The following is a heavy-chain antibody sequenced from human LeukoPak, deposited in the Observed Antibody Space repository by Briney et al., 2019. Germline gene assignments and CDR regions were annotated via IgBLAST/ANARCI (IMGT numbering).Heavy chain of an antibody. D-gene: IGHD3-16*01. Sequence: PGGSLRLSCAASGFTFTSYWMTWIRQAPGKGLEWGANIKQDGREKYYVDSVKGRVTISRDNVQNSLYLQMNSLRAEATALYSCARDRHPLGGSSSRDSWGQGTLVTVSS. CDR2: IKQDGREK. CDR1: GFTFTSYW. V-gene: IGHV3-7*04. CDR3: ARDRHPLGGSSSRDS. J-gene: IGHJ4*02.